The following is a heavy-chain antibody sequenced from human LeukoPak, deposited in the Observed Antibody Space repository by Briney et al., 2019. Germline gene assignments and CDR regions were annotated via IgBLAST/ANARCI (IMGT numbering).Heavy chain of an antibody. CDR1: GGSFSGYY. V-gene: IGHV4-34*01. CDR3: ARVGRTLFWSCYGNWFDP. CDR2: INHSGST. D-gene: IGHD3-3*01. Sequence: PSETLSLTCAVYGGSFSGYYWSWIRQPPGKRLEWIGEINHSGSTNYNPSLKSRVTISVDTSKNQFSLKLSSVTAADTAVYYCARVGRTLFWSCYGNWFDPWGQGTLVTVSS. J-gene: IGHJ5*02.